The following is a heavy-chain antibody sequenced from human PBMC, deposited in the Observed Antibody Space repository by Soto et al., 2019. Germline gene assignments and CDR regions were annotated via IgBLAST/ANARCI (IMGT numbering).Heavy chain of an antibody. CDR1: GFTFSSYA. V-gene: IGHV3-23*01. D-gene: IGHD3-3*01. J-gene: IGHJ5*02. Sequence: EVQLLESGGGLVQPGGSLRLSCAASGFTFSSYAMSWVRQAPGKGLEWVSAISGSGGSTYYADSVKGRFTISRDNSKNTLYLQMNRLGAEDTAVYYCAKVAGAYDFWSGYYDNWFDPWGQGTLVTVSS. CDR3: AKVAGAYDFWSGYYDNWFDP. CDR2: ISGSGGST.